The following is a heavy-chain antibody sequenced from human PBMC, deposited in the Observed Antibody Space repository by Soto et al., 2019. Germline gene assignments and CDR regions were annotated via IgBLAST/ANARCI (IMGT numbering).Heavy chain of an antibody. V-gene: IGHV3-23*01. CDR1: GFTFSNYA. J-gene: IGHJ2*01. D-gene: IGHD7-27*01. Sequence: EVQLLESGGSFVQPGGSLRLSCAGSGFTFSNYAMNWVRQAPGKGLEWVSSISGGGDAAFFPDSVRGRFTISRDNSKNTVTLQMNSLGVDDTAVYYCARKILGSTTRPNYWYFDLWGRGTLVTVSS. CDR2: ISGGGDAA. CDR3: ARKILGSTTRPNYWYFDL.